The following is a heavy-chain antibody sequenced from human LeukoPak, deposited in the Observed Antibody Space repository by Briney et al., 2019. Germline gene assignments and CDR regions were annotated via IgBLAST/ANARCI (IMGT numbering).Heavy chain of an antibody. CDR1: GDSFSSHY. CDR2: ISNIGST. V-gene: IGHV4-59*11. CDR3: ARDLVTVTKGFDI. D-gene: IGHD4-17*01. J-gene: IGHJ3*02. Sequence: PSETLSLTCVVSGDSFSSHYWNWIRQPPGKGLEWMGDISNIGSTNYNPSLKCRVTISIETSENQFSLKLRSVTAAGTAVYYCARDLVTVTKGFDIWGQGTMVSVSS.